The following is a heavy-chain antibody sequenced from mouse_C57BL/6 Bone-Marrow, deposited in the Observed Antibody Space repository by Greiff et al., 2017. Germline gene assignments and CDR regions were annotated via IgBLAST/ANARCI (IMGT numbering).Heavy chain of an antibody. J-gene: IGHJ2*01. CDR3: ARSYDYEYYFDY. Sequence: QVQLQQPGAELVKPGASVKLSCKASGYTFTSYWMQWVKQRPGQGLEWIGEIDPSDSYTNYNQKFKGKATLTVDTSSSTAYMQLSSLTSEDSAVYYCARSYDYEYYFDYWGQGTTLTVSS. CDR1: GYTFTSYW. V-gene: IGHV1-50*01. CDR2: IDPSDSYT. D-gene: IGHD2-4*01.